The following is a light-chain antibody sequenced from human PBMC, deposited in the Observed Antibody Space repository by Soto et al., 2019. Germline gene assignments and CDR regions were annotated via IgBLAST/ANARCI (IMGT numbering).Light chain of an antibody. CDR1: KSVLYSSNNRNY. CDR3: QQYYSTPLT. CDR2: WAS. J-gene: IGKJ4*01. V-gene: IGKV4-1*01. Sequence: DILMTQSPDSLAVPLGERATINCKSSKSVLYSSNNRNYLAWYQQKPGQPPKLLIYWASTRESGVPDRFSGSGSGTDFTLTISSLQAEDVAVYYCQQYYSTPLTFGGGTKVDIK.